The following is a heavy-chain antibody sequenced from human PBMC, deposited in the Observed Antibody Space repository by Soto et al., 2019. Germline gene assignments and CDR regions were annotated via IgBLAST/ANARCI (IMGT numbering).Heavy chain of an antibody. D-gene: IGHD6-19*01. J-gene: IGHJ6*02. V-gene: IGHV5-10-1*01. Sequence: PGESLKISCKGSGYSFTSYWISWVRQMPGKGLEWMGRIDPSDSYTNYSPSFQGHVTISADKSISTAYLQWSSLKASDTAMYYCASETGHQWLVPLRNPTQEKYYYYGMDVWGQGTTVTVSS. CDR3: ASETGHQWLVPLRNPTQEKYYYYGMDV. CDR1: GYSFTSYW. CDR2: IDPSDSYT.